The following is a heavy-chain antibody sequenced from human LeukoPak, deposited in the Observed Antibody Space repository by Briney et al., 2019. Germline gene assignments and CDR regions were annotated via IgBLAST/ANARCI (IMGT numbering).Heavy chain of an antibody. D-gene: IGHD3-10*01. V-gene: IGHV3-66*01. CDR2: IYSGGST. CDR1: GFTVSSNY. Sequence: PGGSLRLSCAASGFTVSSNYMSWVRQAPGKGLEWVSVIYSGGSTYYADSVKGRFTISRDNSKNTLYLQMNSLRAEDTAVYYCARDRWFGELSTTNAYYYGMDVWGQGTTVTVSS. J-gene: IGHJ6*02. CDR3: ARDRWFGELSTTNAYYYGMDV.